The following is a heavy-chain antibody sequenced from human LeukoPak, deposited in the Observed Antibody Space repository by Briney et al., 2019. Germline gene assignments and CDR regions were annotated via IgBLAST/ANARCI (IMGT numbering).Heavy chain of an antibody. CDR1: GFTFSTYT. J-gene: IGHJ4*02. Sequence: PGGSLRLSCAASGFTFSTYTMSWVRQAPGKGLEWVSSISKSSDFIHYADSVEGRFAISRDNAKNSLYLQLNSLSAEDTAVYYCARDWEGPLGYFDYWGQGTLVTVSS. CDR2: ISKSSDFI. V-gene: IGHV3-21*01. D-gene: IGHD1-26*01. CDR3: ARDWEGPLGYFDY.